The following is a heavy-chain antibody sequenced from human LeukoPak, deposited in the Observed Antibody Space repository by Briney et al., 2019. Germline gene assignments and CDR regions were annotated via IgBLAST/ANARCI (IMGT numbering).Heavy chain of an antibody. CDR3: ARLNGDY. CDR1: GGSLSDYY. CDR2: VYYTGRT. D-gene: IGHD1-1*01. J-gene: IGHJ4*02. Sequence: SETLSLTCTVSGGSLSDYYWSWIRQPPGKGLEWIGYVYYTGRTNYNPSLKTRVTISLDTSKSQFSLKLNSVTAADTAVYYCARLNGDYWGRGTLVTVSS. V-gene: IGHV4-59*08.